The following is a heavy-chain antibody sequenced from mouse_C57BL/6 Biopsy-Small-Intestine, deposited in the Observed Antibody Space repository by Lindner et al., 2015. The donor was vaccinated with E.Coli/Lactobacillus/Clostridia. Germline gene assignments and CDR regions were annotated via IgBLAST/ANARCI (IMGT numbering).Heavy chain of an antibody. CDR2: INPGDGDT. V-gene: IGHV1-80*01. Sequence: VQLQESGAELVKPGASMRISCKASGYAFSSYWMNWVKQRPGKGLEWIGQINPGDGDTNYNGKFKGKATATADKSSSTAYMQLSSLTSEDSAVYFCVRGERGDFDYWGQGTTLTVSS. CDR3: VRGERGDFDY. J-gene: IGHJ2*01. CDR1: GYAFSSYW.